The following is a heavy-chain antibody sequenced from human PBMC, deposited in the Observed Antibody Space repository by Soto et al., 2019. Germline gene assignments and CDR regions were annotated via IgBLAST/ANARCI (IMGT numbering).Heavy chain of an antibody. J-gene: IGHJ3*02. D-gene: IGHD6-13*01. CDR2: IWYDGSNK. CDR1: GFTFSSYG. Sequence: QVQLVESGGGVVQPGRSLRLSCAASGFTFSSYGMHWVRQAPGKGLEWVAVIWYDGSNKYYADSVKGRFTISRDNSKNTLYLQMNSLRADDTAVYYCASIQVSADGTVRWNAFDIRGQGTMVTVS. V-gene: IGHV3-33*01. CDR3: ASIQVSADGTVRWNAFDI.